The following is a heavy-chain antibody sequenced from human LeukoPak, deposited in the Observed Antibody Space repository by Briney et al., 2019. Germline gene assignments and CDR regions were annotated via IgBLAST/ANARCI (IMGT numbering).Heavy chain of an antibody. CDR2: ISSSSSYI. V-gene: IGHV3-21*01. D-gene: IGHD3-22*01. Sequence: GGSLRLSCAASGFTFSSYSMNWVRQAPGKGLEWVSSISSSSSYIYYADSVKGRFAISRDNAKNSLYLQMNSLRAEDTAVYYCARDPYYYDSSGDRSDWGQGTLVTVSS. CDR1: GFTFSSYS. J-gene: IGHJ4*02. CDR3: ARDPYYYDSSGDRSD.